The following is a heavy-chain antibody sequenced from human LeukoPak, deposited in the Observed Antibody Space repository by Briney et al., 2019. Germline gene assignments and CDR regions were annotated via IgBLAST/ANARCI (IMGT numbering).Heavy chain of an antibody. V-gene: IGHV4-59*11. CDR1: GGSISSHY. D-gene: IGHD6-19*01. CDR3: ARYSTGWYDAFDI. J-gene: IGHJ3*02. Sequence: PSETLSLTCTVSGGSISSHYWSWIRQPPGKGLEWIGCVYYSGSTNYKPSLKSRVTISVDTSKNQFSLKLSPVTAADTAVYYCARYSTGWYDAFDIWGQGTMVTVSS. CDR2: VYYSGST.